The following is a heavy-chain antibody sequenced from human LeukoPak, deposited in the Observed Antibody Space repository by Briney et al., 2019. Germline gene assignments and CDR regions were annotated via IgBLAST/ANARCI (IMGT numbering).Heavy chain of an antibody. J-gene: IGHJ4*02. CDR1: GFTFSSNW. CDR3: ARRGLRAVAGGITDY. V-gene: IGHV3-7*01. Sequence: QTGGSLRLSCAASGFTFSSNWMSWVRQAPGKGLEWVANIKEDGSEKYYVDSVKGRFTISRDNAKNSLYLQMNSLRAEDTAVYYCARRGLRAVAGGITDYWGQGTLVTVSS. CDR2: IKEDGSEK. D-gene: IGHD6-19*01.